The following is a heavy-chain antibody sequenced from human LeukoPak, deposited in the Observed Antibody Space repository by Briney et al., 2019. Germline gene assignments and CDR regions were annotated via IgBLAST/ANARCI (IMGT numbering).Heavy chain of an antibody. D-gene: IGHD3-10*01. CDR2: ISSSSTTI. CDR3: ARGSIVLSFGELLAPETPFDY. V-gene: IGHV3-48*01. J-gene: IGHJ4*02. CDR1: GFTFDDYG. Sequence: GGSLRLSCAASGFTFDDYGMSRVRQAPGKGLEWVSYISSSSTTIHYADSVKGRFTISRDNAKNSVYLQMNSLRAEDTAVYYCARGSIVLSFGELLAPETPFDYWGQGTLVTVSS.